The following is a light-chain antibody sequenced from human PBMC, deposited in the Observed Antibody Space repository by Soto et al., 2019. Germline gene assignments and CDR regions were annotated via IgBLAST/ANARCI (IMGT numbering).Light chain of an antibody. CDR2: KAS. CDR1: QSISSW. Sequence: DIQMTQSPSTLSASVGDRVTITCRASQSISSWLAGYQQKPGKAPKLLVYKASSLESGVSSRFSGSGSGTEITLTISSQQPDDFATYYCQQYNSYSTFGQGTKLEIK. V-gene: IGKV1-5*03. CDR3: QQYNSYST. J-gene: IGKJ2*01.